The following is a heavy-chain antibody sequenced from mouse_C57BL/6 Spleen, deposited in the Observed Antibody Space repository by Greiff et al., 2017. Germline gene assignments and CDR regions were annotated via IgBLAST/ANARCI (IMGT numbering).Heavy chain of an antibody. V-gene: IGHV1-64*01. J-gene: IGHJ4*01. Sequence: VQLQQPGAELVKPGASVKLSCKASGYTFTSYWMHWVKQRPGQGLEWIGMIHPNSGSTNYNEKFKSKATLPVDKSSSTAYMQLSSLTSEDSAVYYCAREDYDPFMDYWGQGTSVTVSS. D-gene: IGHD2-4*01. CDR1: GYTFTSYW. CDR2: IHPNSGST. CDR3: AREDYDPFMDY.